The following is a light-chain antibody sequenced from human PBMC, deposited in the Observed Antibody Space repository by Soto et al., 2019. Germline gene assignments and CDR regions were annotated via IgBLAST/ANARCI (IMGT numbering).Light chain of an antibody. V-gene: IGKV1-27*01. CDR3: QKYSGVPVT. CDR2: SAS. J-gene: IGKJ5*01. CDR1: QDINKY. Sequence: IQMTQSPSSLSASVGDRVTITCRASQDINKYLAWYQQRPGTVPKLLIYSASTLKSGVPSRFSGSRSGTDFTLTISSLQPEDVATYYCQKYSGVPVTFGQVTRLE.